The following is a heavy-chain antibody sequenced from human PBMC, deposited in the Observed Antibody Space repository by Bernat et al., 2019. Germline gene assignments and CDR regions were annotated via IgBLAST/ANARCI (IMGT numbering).Heavy chain of an antibody. CDR3: ARDSEFLGMVRGVGGMDV. Sequence: VQLVESGGGLVQPGRSLRLSCAASGFTFSSYAMHWVRQAPGKGLEWVAVISYDGSNKYYADSVKGRFTISRDNSKNTLYLQMNSLRAEDTAVYYCARDSEFLGMVRGVGGMDVWGQGTTVTVSS. J-gene: IGHJ6*02. V-gene: IGHV3-30-3*01. CDR2: ISYDGSNK. D-gene: IGHD3-10*01. CDR1: GFTFSSYA.